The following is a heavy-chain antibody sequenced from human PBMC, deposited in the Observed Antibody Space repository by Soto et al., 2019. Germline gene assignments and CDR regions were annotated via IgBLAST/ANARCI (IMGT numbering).Heavy chain of an antibody. J-gene: IGHJ2*01. Sequence: EGQLVESGGALVQPGGTLRPSCAASGFIFSDQYMDWARQAPGKGLEWLGRIRNKAHSYTRDYAAPVKGRFTISRDDSKISLYLQMNSLQTEDTALYYCARDLAGAPYIDLWGRGTLVTVS. CDR3: ARDLAGAPYIDL. V-gene: IGHV3-72*01. D-gene: IGHD1-26*01. CDR1: GFIFSDQY. CDR2: IRNKAHSYTR.